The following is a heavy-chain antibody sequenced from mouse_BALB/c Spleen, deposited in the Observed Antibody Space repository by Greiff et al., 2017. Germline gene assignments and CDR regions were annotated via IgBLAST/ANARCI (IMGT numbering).Heavy chain of an antibody. V-gene: IGHV2-6-7*01. J-gene: IGHJ4*01. Sequence: QVQLKESGPGLVAPSQSLSITCTVSGFSLTGYGVNWVRQPPGKGLEWLGMIWGDGSTDYNSALKSRLSISKDNSKSQVFLKMNSLQTDDTARYYCARGYGRYAMDYWGQGTSVTVSS. CDR3: ARGYGRYAMDY. D-gene: IGHD2-14*01. CDR1: GFSLTGYG. CDR2: IWGDGST.